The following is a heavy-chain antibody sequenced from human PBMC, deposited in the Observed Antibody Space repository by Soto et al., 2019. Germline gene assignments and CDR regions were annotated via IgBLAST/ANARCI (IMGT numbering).Heavy chain of an antibody. CDR3: AVETTLDY. CDR1: GYTFTSYG. CDR2: ISTYNGNT. Sequence: SVKHSCQASGYTFTSYGISWVRQAPGQGLEWMGWISTYNGNTNYAQKLQGRVTMTTDTSTSTAYMELRSLRSDDTAVYYCAVETTLDYWGQGTLVTVSS. J-gene: IGHJ4*02. D-gene: IGHD1-7*01. V-gene: IGHV1-18*01.